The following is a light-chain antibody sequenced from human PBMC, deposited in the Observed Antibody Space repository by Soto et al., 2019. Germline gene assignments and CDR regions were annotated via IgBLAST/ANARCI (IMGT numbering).Light chain of an antibody. CDR3: QQKRT. V-gene: IGKV1-5*01. CDR1: QSISSW. Sequence: DIQMTQSPSTLSASVGDRVTITCRASQSISSWLAWYQQKPGKAPKLLIYDASSLESGVPSRFSGSGSGTEITLTISSLQPDDFATYYCQQKRTFGQGTKVEIK. J-gene: IGKJ1*01. CDR2: DAS.